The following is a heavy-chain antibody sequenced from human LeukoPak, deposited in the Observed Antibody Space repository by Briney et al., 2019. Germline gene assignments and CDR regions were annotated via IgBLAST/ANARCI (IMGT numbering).Heavy chain of an antibody. CDR1: GFSFSSYN. CDR2: ITTSSSYT. V-gene: IGHV3-21*01. CDR3: ARDPYSGAYGDTYYYFMDV. Sequence: GGSLRLSCEAPGFSFSSYNMDWVRQTPGKGLDWIASITTSSSYTFYADSVKGRFTISRDNARNPLYLQMNSLKAEDTAVYYCARDPYSGAYGDTYYYFMDVWGKGTTVTISS. J-gene: IGHJ6*03. D-gene: IGHD1-26*01.